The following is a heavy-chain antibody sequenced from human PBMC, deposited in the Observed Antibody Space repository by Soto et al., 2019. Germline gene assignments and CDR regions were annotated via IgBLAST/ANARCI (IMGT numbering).Heavy chain of an antibody. CDR3: ARGLRYYYGSGSSNWFDP. Sequence: QVQLQQWGAGLLKPSETLSLTCAVYGGSFSGYYWSWIRQPPGKGLEWIGEINHSGSTNYNPSLKSRVTISVDTSKNQFSLKLSSVTAADTAVYYCARGLRYYYGSGSSNWFDPWGQGTLVTVSS. CDR1: GGSFSGYY. V-gene: IGHV4-34*01. J-gene: IGHJ5*02. D-gene: IGHD3-10*01. CDR2: INHSGST.